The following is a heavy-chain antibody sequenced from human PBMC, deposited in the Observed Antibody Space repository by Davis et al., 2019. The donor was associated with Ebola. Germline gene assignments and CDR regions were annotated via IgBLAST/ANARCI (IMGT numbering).Heavy chain of an antibody. D-gene: IGHD4-23*01. Sequence: PGGSLRLSCAASGFTFSSYGMHWVRQAPGKGLEWVAFIRPNGTSRYYANAVKGRFTISRDDVKNILYLQMNNVRVEDTAMYFCTVAYDVWGQGTMVIVSS. J-gene: IGHJ3*01. CDR3: TVAYDV. CDR1: GFTFSSYG. CDR2: IRPNGTSR. V-gene: IGHV3-30*02.